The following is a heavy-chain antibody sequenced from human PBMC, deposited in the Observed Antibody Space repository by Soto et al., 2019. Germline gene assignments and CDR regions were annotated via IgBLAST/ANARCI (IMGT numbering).Heavy chain of an antibody. J-gene: IGHJ4*02. Sequence: SETLSLTCTVSGGSISRNNFHWGWIRQTPGRGLEWIGSVYYSGTTDYNPSFKSRVTISVETSKTQLSLKLNSVTAADTGIYFCARLHDSASFHYPGPEDHWGQGALVTVSS. CDR1: GGSISRNNFH. CDR2: VYYSGTT. D-gene: IGHD1-26*01. CDR3: ARLHDSASFHYPGPEDH. V-gene: IGHV4-39*01.